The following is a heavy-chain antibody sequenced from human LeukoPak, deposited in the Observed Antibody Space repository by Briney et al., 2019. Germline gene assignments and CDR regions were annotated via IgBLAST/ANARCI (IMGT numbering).Heavy chain of an antibody. J-gene: IGHJ6*03. CDR1: GYTFTSYY. Sequence: GASVKVSCKASGYTFTSYYMHWVRQAPGQGLEWMGIINPSGGSTSYAQKFQGRVTMTRDMSTSTVYMELSSLRSEDTAVYYCARDSAYCGGDCYTTEYYYYYMDVWGKGTTVTVSS. D-gene: IGHD2-21*02. CDR3: ARDSAYCGGDCYTTEYYYYYMDV. V-gene: IGHV1-46*01. CDR2: INPSGGST.